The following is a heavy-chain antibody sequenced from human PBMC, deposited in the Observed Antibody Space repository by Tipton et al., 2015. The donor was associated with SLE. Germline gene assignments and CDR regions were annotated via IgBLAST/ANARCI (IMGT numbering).Heavy chain of an antibody. V-gene: IGHV4-38-2*01. CDR1: GYSISSGYY. CDR2: IYYSGST. D-gene: IGHD3-22*01. Sequence: TLSLTCAVSGYSISSGYYWGWIRQPPGKGREWIGSIYYSGSTYYNPSLKSRVTISVDTSKNQFSLKLSSVTAADTAVYYCARQRVSYYDSSGYYYVDAFDIWGQGTMVTVSS. J-gene: IGHJ3*02. CDR3: ARQRVSYYDSSGYYYVDAFDI.